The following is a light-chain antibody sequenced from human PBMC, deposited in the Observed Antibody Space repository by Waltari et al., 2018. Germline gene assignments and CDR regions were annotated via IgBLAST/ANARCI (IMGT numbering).Light chain of an antibody. CDR3: MQTLQTPYT. J-gene: IGKJ2*01. CDR2: WAS. CDR1: ESLLHSNGYPY. Sequence: DIVMTQSPLSLPVTPGEPASISCRSSESLLHSNGYPYLDWYLQTPGQSPHLLIYWASNRASGVPDRFSGSGSGTDFTLKISRVEAEDVGVYYCMQTLQTPYTFGQGTKLEIK. V-gene: IGKV2-28*01.